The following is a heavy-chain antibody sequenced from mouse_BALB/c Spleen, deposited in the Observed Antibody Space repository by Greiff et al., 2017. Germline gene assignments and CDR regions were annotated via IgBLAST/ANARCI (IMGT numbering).Heavy chain of an antibody. J-gene: IGHJ1*01. CDR3: ARGDYYGSSYWYFDV. CDR2: IWSDGST. Sequence: LVAPSQSLSITCTVSGFSLTSYGVHWVRQPPGKGLEWLVVIWSDGSTTYNSALKSRLSISKDNSKSQVFLKMNSLQTDDTAMYYCARGDYYGSSYWYFDVWGAGTTVTVSS. V-gene: IGHV2-6-2*01. CDR1: GFSLTSYG. D-gene: IGHD1-1*01.